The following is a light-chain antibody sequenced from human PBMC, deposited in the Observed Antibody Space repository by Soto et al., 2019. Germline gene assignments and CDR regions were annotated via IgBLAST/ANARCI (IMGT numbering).Light chain of an antibody. CDR3: QQYGSSPGT. V-gene: IGKV3-20*01. CDR2: GAS. J-gene: IGKJ1*01. Sequence: EIALTQSPGTLSLSPGERATLSCRASQSVSSSYLAWYQQKPGQAPRLLIYGASSRATGIPDRFSGSGSGTDFTLTICRLEPEDFAVYYCQQYGSSPGTFGQGTKVDIK. CDR1: QSVSSSY.